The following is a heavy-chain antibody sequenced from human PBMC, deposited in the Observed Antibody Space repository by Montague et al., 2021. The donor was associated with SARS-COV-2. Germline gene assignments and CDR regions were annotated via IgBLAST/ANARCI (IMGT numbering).Heavy chain of an antibody. CDR2: IYYSGST. V-gene: IGHV4-39*01. CDR1: GGSISSSSYF. D-gene: IGHD6-13*01. J-gene: IGHJ4*02. Sequence: SETLSLTCTVSGGSISSSSYFWGWIRRPPGKGLEWIGNIYYSGSTYYNPSLKSRVTISVDTSKNQFSLKLSSVTAADTAVYYCARAFIAAAGTTSFDYWGQGTLVTVSS. CDR3: ARAFIAAAGTTSFDY.